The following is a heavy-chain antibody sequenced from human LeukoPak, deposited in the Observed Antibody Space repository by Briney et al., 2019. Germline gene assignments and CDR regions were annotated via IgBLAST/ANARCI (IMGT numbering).Heavy chain of an antibody. V-gene: IGHV3-48*03. CDR3: TTLTMASNFDY. D-gene: IGHD5-24*01. CDR2: ISSSGTTT. J-gene: IGHJ4*02. Sequence: GGSLRLSCAASGFSSSVYEIHWVRQAPGKGLEWISDISSSGTTTYYADSVKGRFTISRDNAKNSLYLQMNSLRAEDTAVYYCTTLTMASNFDYWGQGTLVTVSS. CDR1: GFSSSVYE.